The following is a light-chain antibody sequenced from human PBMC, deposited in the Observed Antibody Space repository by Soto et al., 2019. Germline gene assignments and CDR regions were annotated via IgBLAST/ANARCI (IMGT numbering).Light chain of an antibody. CDR2: GTS. CDR3: QQYNSWPPIT. Sequence: IVMTQSPATLSVSPGERATLSCRASQSVGRSLAWYQQKPGQAPRLLIYGTSARATGIPATFSGGGSGTEFTLTISSLQSEDFAVYYCQQYNSWPPITFGQGRRLAIK. J-gene: IGKJ5*01. V-gene: IGKV3-15*01. CDR1: QSVGRS.